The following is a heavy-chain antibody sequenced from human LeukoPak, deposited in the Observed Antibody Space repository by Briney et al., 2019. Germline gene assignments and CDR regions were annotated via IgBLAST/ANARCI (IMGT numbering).Heavy chain of an antibody. J-gene: IGHJ6*02. V-gene: IGHV5-51*01. CDR3: AIRNDIAVAGTGSRDYYYGMDV. Sequence: GESLKISCKGSGYSFTSYRIGWVRQMPGKGLEWMGIIYPGDSDTRYSPSFQGQVTISADKSISTAYLQWSSLKASDTAMYYCAIRNDIAVAGTGSRDYYYGMDVWGQGTTVTVSS. CDR2: IYPGDSDT. CDR1: GYSFTSYR. D-gene: IGHD6-19*01.